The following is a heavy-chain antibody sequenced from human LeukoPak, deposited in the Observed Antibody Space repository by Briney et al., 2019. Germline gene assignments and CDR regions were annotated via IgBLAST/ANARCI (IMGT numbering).Heavy chain of an antibody. V-gene: IGHV1-2*02. Sequence: ASVKVSCKASGYTFTGYYMHWVRQSPGQGLEWMGWINPNSGGTNYAQKFQGRVTMTRDTSISTAYMELSRLRADDTAVYYCVRDSSTWSWAEYFHHWGQGTLVTVSS. CDR3: VRDSSTWSWAEYFHH. D-gene: IGHD6-13*01. CDR1: GYTFTGYY. CDR2: INPNSGGT. J-gene: IGHJ1*01.